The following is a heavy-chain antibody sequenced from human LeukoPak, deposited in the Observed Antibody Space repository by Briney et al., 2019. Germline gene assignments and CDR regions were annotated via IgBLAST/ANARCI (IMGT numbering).Heavy chain of an antibody. CDR2: ISGSGGST. Sequence: RSGGSLRLSCAASGFTFSSYAMSWVRQAPGKGLEWVSAISGSGGSTYYADSVKGRFTISRDNSKNTLYLQMNSLRAEDTAVYYCAKRKKVVAAVDYRGQGTLVTVSS. CDR3: AKRKKVVAAVDY. CDR1: GFTFSSYA. D-gene: IGHD3-22*01. V-gene: IGHV3-23*01. J-gene: IGHJ4*02.